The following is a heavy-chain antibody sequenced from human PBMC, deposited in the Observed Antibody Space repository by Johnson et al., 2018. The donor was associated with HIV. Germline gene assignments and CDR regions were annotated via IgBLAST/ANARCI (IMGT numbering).Heavy chain of an antibody. Sequence: QVQLVESGGGVVQPGRSLRLSRAASGFTFISYAMHWVRQAPGKGLEWVAVLSYDGSNKYYADSVKGRFTISRDDSKNSVYLQMSSLKTEDTAVYYCTRDRDGVGVSWGQGTMVTVSS. CDR3: TRDRDGVGVS. CDR2: LSYDGSNK. V-gene: IGHV3-30*04. CDR1: GFTFISYA. D-gene: IGHD3-10*01. J-gene: IGHJ3*01.